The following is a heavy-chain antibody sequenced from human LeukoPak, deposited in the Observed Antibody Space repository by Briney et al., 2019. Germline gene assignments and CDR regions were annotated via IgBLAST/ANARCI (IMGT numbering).Heavy chain of an antibody. D-gene: IGHD6-6*01. CDR2: IIPIFGTA. CDR3: ASGEEYSSSSLDY. V-gene: IGHV1-69*13. J-gene: IGHJ4*02. Sequence: ASVKVSCKASGGTFSSYAISWVRQAPGQGLEWMGGIIPIFGTANYAQKFQDRVTITADESTSTAYMELSSLRSEDTAVYYCASGEEYSSSSLDYWGQGTLVTVSS. CDR1: GGTFSSYA.